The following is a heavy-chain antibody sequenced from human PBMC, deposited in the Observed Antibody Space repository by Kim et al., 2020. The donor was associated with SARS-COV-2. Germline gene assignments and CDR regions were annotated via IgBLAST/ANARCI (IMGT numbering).Heavy chain of an antibody. Sequence: GGSLRLSCAASGFTFSSYGMNWVRQAPGKGLEWVSVISNNGSNTYYADSVKGRFTISRDNSKNTLYLQMNSLRAEDTAVYYCAKEGYFDWYDGVDVYLDYWGQGTLVTVSS. CDR2: ISNNGSNT. CDR3: AKEGYFDWYDGVDVYLDY. V-gene: IGHV3-NL1*01. CDR1: GFTFSSYG. D-gene: IGHD3-9*01. J-gene: IGHJ4*02.